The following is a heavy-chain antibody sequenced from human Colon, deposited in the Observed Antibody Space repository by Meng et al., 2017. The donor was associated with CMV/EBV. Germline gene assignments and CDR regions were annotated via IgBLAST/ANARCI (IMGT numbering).Heavy chain of an antibody. CDR2: IFPIFGTA. V-gene: IGHV1-69*12. Sequence: VHIVPSGAEARKPGSSVTVSCKATGGTFSIYAISWVRQAPVQGLGGMGRIFPIFGTANYAQKFQGRVTITAAESTSTAYMKLSSQRSEDTAGYYCARDIDSAEGYWGQGTLVTVSS. D-gene: IGHD1-26*01. CDR3: ARDIDSAEGY. CDR1: GGTFSIYA. J-gene: IGHJ4*02.